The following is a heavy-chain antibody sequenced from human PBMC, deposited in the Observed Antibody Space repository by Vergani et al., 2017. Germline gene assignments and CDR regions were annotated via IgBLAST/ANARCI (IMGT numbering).Heavy chain of an antibody. CDR2: ISYDASDK. CDR3: ARDRIAVAGLGGMDV. V-gene: IGHV3-30*03. D-gene: IGHD6-19*01. J-gene: IGHJ6*02. Sequence: QVQLVESGGGVVQPGRSLRLSCAASGFTFSNYGMHWVRQAPDKGLEWVAVISYDASDKYYADSVKGRFTISRDNSKNTLYLQMNSLRAEDTAVYYCARDRIAVAGLGGMDVWGQGTTVTVSS. CDR1: GFTFSNYG.